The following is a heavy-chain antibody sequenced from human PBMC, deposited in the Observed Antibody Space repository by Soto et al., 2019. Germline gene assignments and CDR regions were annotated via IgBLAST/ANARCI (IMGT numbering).Heavy chain of an antibody. J-gene: IGHJ4*02. D-gene: IGHD3-10*01. Sequence: SETLSLTCSVSGDSLSAGPYHWGWIRQPPGKGLEWIGNVYNSGSTSYSPSLKSRVTISVDTSKNQFSLKLSSVTAADTAVYYCARDSASGEIDYWGQGTLVTVSS. V-gene: IGHV4-31*03. CDR3: ARDSASGEIDY. CDR2: VYNSGST. CDR1: GDSLSAGPYH.